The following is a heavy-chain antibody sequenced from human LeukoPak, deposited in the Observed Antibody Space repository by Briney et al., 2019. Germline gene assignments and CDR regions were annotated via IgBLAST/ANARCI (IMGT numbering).Heavy chain of an antibody. J-gene: IGHJ5*02. CDR2: IYTSGST. CDR1: GGSISSYY. Sequence: SETLSLTCTVSGGSISSYYWSWIRQPAGKGLEWIGRIYTSGSTNYNPSLKSRVTMSVDTSKNQLSLKLSSVTAADTAVYYCARGVLLWFGESPQGWFDPWGQGTLVTVSS. V-gene: IGHV4-4*07. CDR3: ARGVLLWFGESPQGWFDP. D-gene: IGHD3-10*01.